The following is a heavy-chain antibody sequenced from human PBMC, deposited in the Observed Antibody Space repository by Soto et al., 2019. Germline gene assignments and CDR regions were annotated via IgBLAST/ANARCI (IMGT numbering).Heavy chain of an antibody. Sequence: QIQLVQSGPELKKPGASVKVACRASGFTFTSHGITWVRQAPGQGLEWMGWISAYNDNTNYAQKFQDRVTRTTDTATSTACMGLSSLTSDDTAVYFCARDQRYYYEDAGYYRWEHWGQGTVVNVPS. CDR3: ARDQRYYYEDAGYYRWEH. D-gene: IGHD3-22*01. CDR1: GFTFTSHG. V-gene: IGHV1-18*01. CDR2: ISAYNDNT. J-gene: IGHJ1*01.